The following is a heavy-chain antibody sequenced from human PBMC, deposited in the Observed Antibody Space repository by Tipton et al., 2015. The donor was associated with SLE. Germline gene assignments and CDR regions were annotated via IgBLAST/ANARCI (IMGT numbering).Heavy chain of an antibody. CDR3: AGCGGGSCYAY. J-gene: IGHJ4*02. V-gene: IGHV4-34*01. Sequence: TLSLTCAVYGGSFSGYYWSWIRQPPGKGLEWIGEINHRGSTNYNPSLKSRVTISEDRSKKQFSLKLRSVTAADTAVYYCAGCGGGSCYAYWGRGSPVTVSS. CDR1: GGSFSGYY. CDR2: INHRGST. D-gene: IGHD2-15*01.